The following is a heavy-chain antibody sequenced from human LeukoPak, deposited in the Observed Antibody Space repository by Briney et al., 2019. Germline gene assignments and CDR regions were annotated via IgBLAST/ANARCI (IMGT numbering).Heavy chain of an antibody. V-gene: IGHV4-59*01. Sequence: SETLSLTCTVSGGSISTYYWSWIRQPPGKGLEWIGYIYYSGSTNYNPSLKSRVTISVDKSKNQFSLKLSSVTAADTAVYYCARGHSYYYDSSAYYPGFDYWGQGTLVTVSS. CDR3: ARGHSYYYDSSAYYPGFDY. CDR1: GGSISTYY. D-gene: IGHD3-22*01. J-gene: IGHJ4*02. CDR2: IYYSGST.